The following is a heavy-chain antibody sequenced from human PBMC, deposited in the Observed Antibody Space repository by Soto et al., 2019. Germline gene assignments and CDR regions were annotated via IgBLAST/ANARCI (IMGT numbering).Heavy chain of an antibody. D-gene: IGHD5-12*01. Sequence: GGSLRLSCAASGFTFSSYSMNWVRQAPGKGLEWVSYISSSSSTIYYADSVKGRFTISRDNAKNSLYLQMNSLRDEDTAVYYCAREGWLRSTDYYYGMDVWGQGTTVTVSS. CDR3: AREGWLRSTDYYYGMDV. V-gene: IGHV3-48*02. J-gene: IGHJ6*02. CDR1: GFTFSSYS. CDR2: ISSSSSTI.